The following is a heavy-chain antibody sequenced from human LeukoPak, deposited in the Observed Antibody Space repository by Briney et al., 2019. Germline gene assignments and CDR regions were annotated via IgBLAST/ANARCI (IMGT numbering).Heavy chain of an antibody. J-gene: IGHJ6*02. CDR2: FCGCGGST. V-gene: IGHV3-23*01. D-gene: IGHD3-3*01. CDR3: AKHPYYDFWSGPYYYYYGMDV. Sequence: GGALRLSCSASGVTLCSYALSWVRQAPGEGLGWGSAFCGCGGSTYYADSVKGRFTISRDNSKNTLYLQMNSLRAEDTAVYYCAKHPYYDFWSGPYYYYYGMDVWGQGTTVTVSS. CDR1: GVTLCSYA.